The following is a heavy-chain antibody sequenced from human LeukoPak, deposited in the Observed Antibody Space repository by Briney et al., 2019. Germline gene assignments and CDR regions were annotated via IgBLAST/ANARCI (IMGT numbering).Heavy chain of an antibody. CDR1: GGSFSGYY. D-gene: IGHD3-10*01. CDR3: ARHPELLWFGELLYDAFDI. Sequence: PSETLSLTCAVYGGSFSGYYWSWIRQPPGKGLEWIGEINHSGSTNYNPSLKSRVTISVDTSKNQFSLKLSSVTAADTAVYYCARHPELLWFGELLYDAFDIWGQGTMVTVSS. CDR2: INHSGST. V-gene: IGHV4-34*01. J-gene: IGHJ3*02.